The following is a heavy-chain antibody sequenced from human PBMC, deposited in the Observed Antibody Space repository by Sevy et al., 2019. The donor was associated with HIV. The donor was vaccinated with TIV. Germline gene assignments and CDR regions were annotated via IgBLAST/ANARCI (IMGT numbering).Heavy chain of an antibody. J-gene: IGHJ3*02. CDR1: GYTFTGYY. D-gene: IGHD2-2*03. CDR2: INPNSGGT. CDR3: ASSSGYCSSTSCPRHWGAFDI. Sequence: ASVKVSCKASGYTFTGYYMHWVRQAPGQGLEWMGWINPNSGGTNYAQKFQGRVTMTRDTSISTAYMELSRLRSEDTAVYYCASSSGYCSSTSCPRHWGAFDIWGQGTMVTVSS. V-gene: IGHV1-2*02.